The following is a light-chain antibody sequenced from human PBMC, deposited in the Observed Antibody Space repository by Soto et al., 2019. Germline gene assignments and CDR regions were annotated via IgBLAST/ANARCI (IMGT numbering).Light chain of an antibody. Sequence: EIVMTQSPATLSVSPGERATLSCRASQSVSSSLAWYQQKPGQAPRLLIYGASTRATGIPARFSGSGSGTEFTLTISSLQSEDFAVYYCQQYGSSPPYTFGQGTKLEIK. CDR2: GAS. CDR1: QSVSSS. V-gene: IGKV3-15*01. CDR3: QQYGSSPPYT. J-gene: IGKJ2*01.